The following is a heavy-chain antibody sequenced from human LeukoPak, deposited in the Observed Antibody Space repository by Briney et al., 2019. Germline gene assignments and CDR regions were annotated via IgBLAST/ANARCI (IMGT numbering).Heavy chain of an antibody. CDR1: GFTFSSFE. Sequence: GGSLRLSCAASGFTFSSFEMNWVRQAPGKGLEWVSYISSSGSTIYFADSVKGRFTTSRDNAKNSLYLQMNSLRAEDTAVYYCARAVTVVTRGGLVFDYWGQGTLVTVSS. J-gene: IGHJ4*02. V-gene: IGHV3-48*03. D-gene: IGHD2-21*02. CDR2: ISSSGSTI. CDR3: ARAVTVVTRGGLVFDY.